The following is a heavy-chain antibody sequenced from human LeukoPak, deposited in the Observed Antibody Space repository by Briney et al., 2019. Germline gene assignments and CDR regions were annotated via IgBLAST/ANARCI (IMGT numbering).Heavy chain of an antibody. V-gene: IGHV1-2*02. Sequence: ASVKVSCKASGYTFTGYYIHWVRQAPGQGLEWMGWINPNRPSTNYAQKFQGRVTMTRDTSISTAYLELSRPRSDDTAVYYCARGHYDSSGYYYEEDYWGQGTLVTVSS. CDR2: INPNRPST. CDR3: ARGHYDSSGYYYEEDY. D-gene: IGHD3-22*01. CDR1: GYTFTGYY. J-gene: IGHJ4*02.